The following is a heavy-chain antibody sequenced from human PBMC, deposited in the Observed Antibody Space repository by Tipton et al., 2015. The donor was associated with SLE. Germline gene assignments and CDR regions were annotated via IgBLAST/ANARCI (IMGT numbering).Heavy chain of an antibody. V-gene: IGHV3-48*01. D-gene: IGHD2-2*01. CDR2: ISSSSSTI. J-gene: IGHJ4*02. Sequence: SLRLSCAASGFTFSSYSMNWVRQAPGKGLEWVSYISSSSSTIYYADSVKGRFPISRDNAKNSLYLQMNSLRAEGTAVYYCASLVVVPAAAGDCWGQGTLVPVSS. CDR1: GFTFSSYS. CDR3: ASLVVVPAAAGDC.